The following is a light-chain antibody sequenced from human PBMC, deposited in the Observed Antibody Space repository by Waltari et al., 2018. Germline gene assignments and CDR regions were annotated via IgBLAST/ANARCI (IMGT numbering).Light chain of an antibody. CDR1: GSDVGCSNY. V-gene: IGLV2-8*01. Sequence: QSALPQPPSASGSPGQSVTIPCTGTGSDVGCSNYVPGYQRHPGTAPKLMIYEVRRRPSGVPDRFSGSKSGNTASLTVSGLQAEDEADYYCSSYAGSNNVIFGGGTKLTVL. CDR2: EVR. J-gene: IGLJ2*01. CDR3: SSYAGSNNVI.